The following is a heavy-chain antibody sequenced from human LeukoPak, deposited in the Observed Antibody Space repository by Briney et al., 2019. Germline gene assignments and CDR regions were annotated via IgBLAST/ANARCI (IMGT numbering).Heavy chain of an antibody. J-gene: IGHJ6*02. CDR1: GGTFSTYA. CDR2: IIPILGIA. D-gene: IGHD2-15*01. V-gene: IGHV1-69*04. CDR3: ARGCSGGSCWDYYYYYGMDV. Sequence: GAWVKVSGKALGGTFSTYAIGWLRQAPGQGLEWLGRIIPILGIANYAQKFQGRVTITADKSTSTAYMELSSLRSEDTAVYYCARGCSGGSCWDYYYYYGMDVWGQGTTVTVSS.